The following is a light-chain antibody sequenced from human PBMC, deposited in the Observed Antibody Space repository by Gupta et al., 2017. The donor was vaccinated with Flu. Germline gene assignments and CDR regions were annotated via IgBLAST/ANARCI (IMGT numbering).Light chain of an antibody. CDR2: EDD. Sequence: NFMLTQPHSVSGSPGKTLTISCTRSSGGITNNYVQWCQQRPGSSPVILIYEDDQRPSGVPVRFSGSIDLSSNSASLTISVLRTEDEADYYCQSYEASNQVFGGGTKVTVL. CDR3: QSYEASNQV. CDR1: SGGITNNY. V-gene: IGLV6-57*01. J-gene: IGLJ2*01.